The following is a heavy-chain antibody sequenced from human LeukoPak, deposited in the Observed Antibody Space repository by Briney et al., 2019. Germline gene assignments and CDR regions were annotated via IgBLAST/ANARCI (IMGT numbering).Heavy chain of an antibody. Sequence: ASVKVSCKASGYTFTNYAINWVRQAPGQGLEWMGWINTDTGNPTYAQGFTGRFVFSLDTSVSTAYLQISSLKAEDTAVYYCARRDYGDYVEYFQHWGQGTLVTVSS. CDR3: ARRDYGDYVEYFQH. V-gene: IGHV7-4-1*02. CDR2: INTDTGNP. J-gene: IGHJ1*01. D-gene: IGHD4-17*01. CDR1: GYTFTNYA.